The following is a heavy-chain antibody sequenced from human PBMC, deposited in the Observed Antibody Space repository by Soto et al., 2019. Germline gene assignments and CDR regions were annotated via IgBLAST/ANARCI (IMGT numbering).Heavy chain of an antibody. J-gene: IGHJ4*02. V-gene: IGHV3-9*01. CDR1: GFTFDDYA. Sequence: EAQLVESGGGLVQPGRSLRLSCVVSGFTFDDYAIHWVRQAPGKGLEWVSGITWNGAATGYADSVMGRFTISRDNAKNSLYLKMSSLRTEDTAMYYCANLPLYGSGFDCWGQGTLVTVSS. CDR2: ITWNGAAT. D-gene: IGHD3-10*01. CDR3: ANLPLYGSGFDC.